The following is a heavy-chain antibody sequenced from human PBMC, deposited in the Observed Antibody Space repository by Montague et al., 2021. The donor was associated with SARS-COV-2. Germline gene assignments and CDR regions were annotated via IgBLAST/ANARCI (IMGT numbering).Heavy chain of an antibody. CDR1: GDSVSSESVA. V-gene: IGHV6-1*01. J-gene: IGHJ3*02. D-gene: IGHD3-9*01. Sequence: CAISGDSVSSESVAWNWIRQSPSRGLKWLGRTYYRSKWDSDYAESVKRRLAITPDTSKNQVSLQLNSVIPEDTAVYFCASSGITLTGLDAFDIWGQGTMVTVSS. CDR3: ASSGITLTGLDAFDI. CDR2: TYYRSKWDS.